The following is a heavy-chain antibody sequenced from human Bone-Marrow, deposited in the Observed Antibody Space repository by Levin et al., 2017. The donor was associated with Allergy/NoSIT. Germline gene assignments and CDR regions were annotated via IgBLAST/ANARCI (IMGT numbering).Heavy chain of an antibody. D-gene: IGHD2-15*01. V-gene: IGHV4-38-2*02. Sequence: SCNVSGSSFSSGFHWGWIRQPPGKGLEWIGSIYHNGNTNYNPSLKSRVTVSLDTSKNQFSLRLSSVTAADTALYYCARVVGVVIPAAIDYWGQGTLVTVSS. CDR1: GSSFSSGFH. J-gene: IGHJ4*02. CDR3: ARVVGVVIPAAIDY. CDR2: IYHNGNT.